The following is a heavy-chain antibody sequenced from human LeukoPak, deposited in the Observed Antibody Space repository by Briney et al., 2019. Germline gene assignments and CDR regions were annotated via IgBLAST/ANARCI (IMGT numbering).Heavy chain of an antibody. Sequence: SETLSLTCTVSGGSISSYYWSWIRQPPGKGLEWIGYIYYSGSTNYNPSLKSRVTISVDTSKNQFSLKLSSVTAADTAVYYCAREHWGSMANWFDPWGQGTLVTVSS. V-gene: IGHV4-59*01. CDR1: GGSISSYY. J-gene: IGHJ5*02. CDR2: IYYSGST. CDR3: AREHWGSMANWFDP. D-gene: IGHD7-27*01.